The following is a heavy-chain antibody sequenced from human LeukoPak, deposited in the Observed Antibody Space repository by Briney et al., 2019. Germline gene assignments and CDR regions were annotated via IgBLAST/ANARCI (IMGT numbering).Heavy chain of an antibody. V-gene: IGHV3-21*06. CDR2: ISSSGSYI. CDR1: GFTFSSYA. D-gene: IGHD6-19*01. CDR3: ARLQWLQTGRNFLDY. J-gene: IGHJ4*02. Sequence: GGSLRLSCAASGFTFSSYAIQWVRQAPGKGLEWVSSISSSGSYIYYADSVRGRFTISRDNAKNSLDLQMNSLRVEDTAVYYCARLQWLQTGRNFLDYWGQGTLVTVSS.